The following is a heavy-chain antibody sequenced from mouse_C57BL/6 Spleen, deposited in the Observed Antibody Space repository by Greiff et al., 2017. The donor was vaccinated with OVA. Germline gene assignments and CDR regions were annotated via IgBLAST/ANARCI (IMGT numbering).Heavy chain of an antibody. V-gene: IGHV1-52*01. CDR2: IDPSDSET. CDR1: GYTFTSYW. CDR3: ARLLLRSPYAMDY. Sequence: VQLQQPGAELVRPGSSVKLSCKASGYTFTSYWMHWVKQRPIQGLEWIGNIDPSDSETHYNQKFKDKATLTVDKSSSTAYMQLSSLTSEDSAVYYCARLLLRSPYAMDYWGQGTSVTVSS. D-gene: IGHD1-1*01. J-gene: IGHJ4*01.